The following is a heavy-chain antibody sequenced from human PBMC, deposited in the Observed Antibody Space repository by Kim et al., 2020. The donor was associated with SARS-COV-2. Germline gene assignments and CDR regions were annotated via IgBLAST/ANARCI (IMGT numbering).Heavy chain of an antibody. V-gene: IGHV3-48*03. J-gene: IGHJ4*02. CDR2: ISSRGSPI. CDR1: GFTFGNYD. D-gene: IGHD3-22*01. CDR3: VREGSSGYYYFDY. Sequence: GGSLRLSCAASGFTFGNYDMDWVRQAPGKGLEWLSFISSRGSPIYYADSVKGRFTISRDNAKKSLYLQLNNLRAEDTAIYYCVREGSSGYYYFDYWGQGTLVTVSS.